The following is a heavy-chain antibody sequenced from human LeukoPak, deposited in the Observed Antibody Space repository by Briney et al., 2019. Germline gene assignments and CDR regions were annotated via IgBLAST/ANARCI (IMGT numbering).Heavy chain of an antibody. CDR3: ARLSSSSSSWYPRRRADKGWFDP. J-gene: IGHJ5*02. CDR1: GGSFSGYY. D-gene: IGHD6-13*01. CDR2: INHSVST. Sequence: SETLSLTCAVYGGSFSGYYWSWIRQPPGKGLEWIGEINHSVSTNYNPSLKSRVTISVDTSKNQFSLKLSSVTAADTAVYYCARLSSSSSSWYPRRRADKGWFDPWGQGTLVTVSS. V-gene: IGHV4-34*01.